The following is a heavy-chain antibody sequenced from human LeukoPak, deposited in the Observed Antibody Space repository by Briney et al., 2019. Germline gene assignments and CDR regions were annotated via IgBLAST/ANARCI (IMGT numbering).Heavy chain of an antibody. CDR3: ARGTYGYYMDV. Sequence: SETLSLTCSGSNYSISNSLYWGWLRQPPGKGLDWIGSIYRIVSTFYNPSLKSRVTISLDKSTTKFYMKLSSVTADDTAVYFCARGTYGYYMDVWGKGTTVTVSS. CDR1: NYSISNSLY. J-gene: IGHJ6*03. CDR2: IYRIVST. V-gene: IGHV4-38-2*02. D-gene: IGHD4-17*01.